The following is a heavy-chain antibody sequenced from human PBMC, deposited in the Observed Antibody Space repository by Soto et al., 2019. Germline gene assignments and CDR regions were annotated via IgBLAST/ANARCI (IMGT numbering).Heavy chain of an antibody. Sequence: GGSLRLSCAASGFTFSSYSMNWVRQAPGKGLEWVSSISSSSSYIYYADSVKGRFTISRDNAKNSLYLQMNSLRAEDTAVYYCAVESPCSGGSCYYGSAGAFDIWGQGTMVTVSS. D-gene: IGHD2-15*01. CDR1: GFTFSSYS. J-gene: IGHJ3*02. CDR3: AVESPCSGGSCYYGSAGAFDI. V-gene: IGHV3-21*01. CDR2: ISSSSSYI.